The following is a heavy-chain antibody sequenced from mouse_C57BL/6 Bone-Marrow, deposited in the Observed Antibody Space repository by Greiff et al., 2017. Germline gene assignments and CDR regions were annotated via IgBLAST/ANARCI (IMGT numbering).Heavy chain of an antibody. V-gene: IGHV1-15*01. D-gene: IGHD2-4*01. CDR3: TRGRYDYPYFDY. Sequence: VQLQQSGAELVRPGASVTLSCKASGYTFTDYEMHWVKQTPVHGLEWIGSIGPETGGTAYNQKFKGKAILAADKSSSTAYMELLSLTSQDSAVYYFTRGRYDYPYFDYWGQGTTLTVSS. CDR1: GYTFTDYE. J-gene: IGHJ2*01. CDR2: IGPETGGT.